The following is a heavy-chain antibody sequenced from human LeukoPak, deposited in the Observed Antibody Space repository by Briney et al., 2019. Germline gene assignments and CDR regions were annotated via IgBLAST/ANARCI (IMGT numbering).Heavy chain of an antibody. CDR3: ARDSGSYSGDYYYYMDV. CDR2: IIPIFGTA. J-gene: IGHJ6*03. Sequence: SVKVSCKASGGTFSSYAISWVRQAPGQGLEWMGGIIPIFGTANYAQKFQGRVTITTDESTSTAYMELSSLRSEDTAVYYCARDSGSYSGDYYYYMDVWGKGTTVTVSS. D-gene: IGHD1-26*01. CDR1: GGTFSSYA. V-gene: IGHV1-69*05.